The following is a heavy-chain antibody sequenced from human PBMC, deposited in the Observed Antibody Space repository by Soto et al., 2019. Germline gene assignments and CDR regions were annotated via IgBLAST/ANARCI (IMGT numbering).Heavy chain of an antibody. CDR3: AREPVI. CDR1: GGSINSTDW. J-gene: IGHJ4*02. D-gene: IGHD3-10*01. CDR2: IYHGGNI. Sequence: PSETRSLTCAVSGGSINSTDWWNWVRQSPGKGLEWIGEIYHGGNIYYNPSLKSRVTISMDKSKNQFSLNLFYVTAADTAVYYCAREPVIWGQGTLVTVS. V-gene: IGHV4-4*02.